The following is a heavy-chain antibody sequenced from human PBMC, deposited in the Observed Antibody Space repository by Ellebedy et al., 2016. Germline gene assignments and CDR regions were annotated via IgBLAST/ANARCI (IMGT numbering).Heavy chain of an antibody. CDR1: GGTFSSYA. J-gene: IGHJ4*02. D-gene: IGHD3-10*01. V-gene: IGHV1-69*13. CDR2: IIPIFGTA. Sequence: SVKVSXXASGGTFSSYAISWVRQAPGQGLEWMGGIIPIFGTANYAQKFQGRVTITADESTSTAYMELSSLRSEDTAVYYCARGGVTMVRGVIINPADYWGQGTLVTVSS. CDR3: ARGGVTMVRGVIINPADY.